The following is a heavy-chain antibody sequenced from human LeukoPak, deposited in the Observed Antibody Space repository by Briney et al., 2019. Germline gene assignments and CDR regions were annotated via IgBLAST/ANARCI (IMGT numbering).Heavy chain of an antibody. CDR2: INQDGSER. J-gene: IGHJ4*02. CDR3: ARGSGWLDY. CDR1: GFTFTYS. V-gene: IGHV3-7*01. D-gene: IGHD6-19*01. Sequence: GGSLRPSCAASGFTFTYSMSWVRQVPGKGLEWVATINQDGSERQHVDSVKGRFSISRDNPKNSLYLQMDSLRAEDTAIYYCARGSGWLDYWGQGTLVTVSS.